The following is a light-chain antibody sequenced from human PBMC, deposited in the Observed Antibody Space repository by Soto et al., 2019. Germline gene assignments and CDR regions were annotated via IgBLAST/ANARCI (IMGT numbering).Light chain of an antibody. CDR1: QSISSGY. CDR3: QQYSSSPIT. V-gene: IGKV3D-20*01. Sequence: EIVLTQSPASLSLSPGERATLSCGASQSISSGYLAWYQQRPGLAPRLLIYETSTRATGTPGRFSGSGSGTDFTLTISGLEPEDFAVYYCQQYSSSPITFGQGTRLDI. J-gene: IGKJ5*01. CDR2: ETS.